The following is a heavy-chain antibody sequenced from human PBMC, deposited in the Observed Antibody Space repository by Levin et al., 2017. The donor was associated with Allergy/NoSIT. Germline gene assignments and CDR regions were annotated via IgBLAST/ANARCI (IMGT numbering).Heavy chain of an antibody. CDR3: AREEGWGYHYGMDV. Sequence: GESLKISCAASGFTFTSFWMTWVRQAPGKGLEWVANIKVDGSETYYVDSVKGRSTISRDNAKNSVYLQMNSLRVDDTAVYYCAREEGWGYHYGMDVWGQGTTVTVSS. J-gene: IGHJ6*02. CDR2: IKVDGSET. D-gene: IGHD6-19*01. CDR1: GFTFTSFW. V-gene: IGHV3-7*01.